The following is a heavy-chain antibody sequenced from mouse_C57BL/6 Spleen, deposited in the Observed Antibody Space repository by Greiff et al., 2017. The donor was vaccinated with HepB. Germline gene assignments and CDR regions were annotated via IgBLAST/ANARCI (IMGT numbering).Heavy chain of an antibody. CDR3: ARGIVRRDYYAMDY. V-gene: IGHV5-6*01. Sequence: EVQGVESGGDLVKPGGSLKLSCAASGFTFSSYGMSWVRQTPDKRLEWVATISSGGSYTYYPDSVKGRFTISRDNAKNTLYLQMSSLKSEDTAMYYCARGIVRRDYYAMDYWGQGTSVTVSS. CDR2: ISSGGSYT. J-gene: IGHJ4*01. CDR1: GFTFSSYG. D-gene: IGHD2-14*01.